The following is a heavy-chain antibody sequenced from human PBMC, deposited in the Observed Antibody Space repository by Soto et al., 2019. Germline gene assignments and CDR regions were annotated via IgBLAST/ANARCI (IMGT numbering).Heavy chain of an antibody. Sequence: QVQLQESGPGLVKPSGTLSLTCAVSGASISSSNWWRWGLQPHGKGLEWIVEFYHSGSSNYNPSLKSRVTISVDKSKNQFSLKLNSVTAADTAVYYCARHSGIYLRDSWGQGTLVTVSS. V-gene: IGHV4-4*02. D-gene: IGHD1-26*01. CDR1: GASISSSNW. CDR2: FYHSGSS. J-gene: IGHJ4*02. CDR3: ARHSGIYLRDS.